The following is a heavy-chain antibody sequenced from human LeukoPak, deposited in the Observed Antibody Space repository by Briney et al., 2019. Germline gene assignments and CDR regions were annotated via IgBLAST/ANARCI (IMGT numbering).Heavy chain of an antibody. CDR3: VRESYYYDSSGPTPSLKGGWFDP. CDR1: GFTFSSYA. CDR2: ISGSGGST. D-gene: IGHD3-22*01. V-gene: IGHV3-23*01. J-gene: IGHJ5*02. Sequence: PGGSLRLSCAASGFTFSSYAMSWVRQAPGKGLEWVSAISGSGGSTYYADSVKGRFTISRDNSKNTLYLQMNSLRAEDTAVYYCVRESYYYDSSGPTPSLKGGWFDPWGQGTLVTVSS.